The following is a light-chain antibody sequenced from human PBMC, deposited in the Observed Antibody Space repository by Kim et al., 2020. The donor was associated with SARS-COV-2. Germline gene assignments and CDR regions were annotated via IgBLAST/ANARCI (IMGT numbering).Light chain of an antibody. Sequence: PGERATLSCRASQSVSSSYLAWYQQKPGQAPRLLIYGASSRATGIPDRFSGSGSGTDFTLTISRLEPEDFAVYYCQQYGSSPPITFGGGTKVDIK. J-gene: IGKJ4*01. CDR3: QQYGSSPPIT. V-gene: IGKV3-20*01. CDR2: GAS. CDR1: QSVSSSY.